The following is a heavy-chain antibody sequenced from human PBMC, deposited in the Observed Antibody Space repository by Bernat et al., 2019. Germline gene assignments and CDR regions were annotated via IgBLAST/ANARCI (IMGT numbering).Heavy chain of an antibody. V-gene: IGHV1-18*01. CDR2: ISAYNGNT. J-gene: IGHJ6*03. CDR1: GYTFTSYG. D-gene: IGHD3-3*01. Sequence: QVQLVQSGAEVKKPGASVKVSCKASGYTFTSYGISWVRQAPGQGLEWMGWISAYNGNTNYAQKLQGRVTMTTDTSTSTAYMELSSLRSEDTAVYYCARGRYYDFWSGPRKIYYYYYMDVWGKGTTVTVSS. CDR3: ARGRYYDFWSGPRKIYYYYYMDV.